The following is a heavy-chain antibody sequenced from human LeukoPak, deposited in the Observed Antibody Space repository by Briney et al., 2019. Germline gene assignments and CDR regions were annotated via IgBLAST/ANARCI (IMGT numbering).Heavy chain of an antibody. CDR2: IYPGDSDT. CDR1: GYSFTSYW. J-gene: IGHJ4*02. V-gene: IGHV5-51*01. D-gene: IGHD2-2*01. CDR3: ASFVPAAATPLNI. Sequence: GESLKISCKGSGYSFTSYWIGWVRQMPEKGLELMGIIYPGDSDTRYSPSFQGQVTISADKSISTAYLQWSSLKASDTAMYYCASFVPAAATPLNIWGQGTLVTVSS.